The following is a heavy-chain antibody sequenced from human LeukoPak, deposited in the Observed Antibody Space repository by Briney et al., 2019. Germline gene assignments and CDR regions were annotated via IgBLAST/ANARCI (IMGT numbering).Heavy chain of an antibody. Sequence: QSGGSLRLSCATSGFNFRNYWMHWVRQAPGKGLVWVSRINGDGSGTDYADSVKGRFTISRDNAKNTLYLQMNNLRAEDTAVYYCAREDCTIGAVCSSLLDHWGRGTLVTVSS. CDR3: AREDCTIGAVCSSLLDH. V-gene: IGHV3-74*01. CDR2: INGDGSGT. J-gene: IGHJ4*02. CDR1: GFNFRNYW. D-gene: IGHD2-8*01.